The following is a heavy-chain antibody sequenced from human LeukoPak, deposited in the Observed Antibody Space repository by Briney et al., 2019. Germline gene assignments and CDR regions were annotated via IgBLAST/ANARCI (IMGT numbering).Heavy chain of an antibody. CDR2: IYSGGST. CDR1: GFTVSSNY. Sequence: GGSLRLSCAASGFTVSSNYMSWVRQAPGKGLEWVSVIYSGGSTYYADSVKGRFTISRDNSKNTLYLQMNSLRAEDTAVYYCARDRQAHYYYYGMDVWGQGTTVTVSS. CDR3: ARDRQAHYYYYGMDV. V-gene: IGHV3-66*01. J-gene: IGHJ6*02.